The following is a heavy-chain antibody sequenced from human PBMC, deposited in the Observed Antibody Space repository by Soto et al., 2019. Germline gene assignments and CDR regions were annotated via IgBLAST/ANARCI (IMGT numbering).Heavy chain of an antibody. CDR3: AKSIRTTLSVYDY. V-gene: IGHV3-23*01. D-gene: IGHD4-17*01. Sequence: EVQLLQSGGALVQPGGSLRLSCAASGFTFTSFTMNWVRQAPGKGLEWVSAISGSGYNTYDAVSVRGRFTISRDNSMNRLYLQMNSLRGDDTAVYFCAKSIRTTLSVYDYWGQGALVTVSS. CDR2: ISGSGYNT. CDR1: GFTFTSFT. J-gene: IGHJ4*02.